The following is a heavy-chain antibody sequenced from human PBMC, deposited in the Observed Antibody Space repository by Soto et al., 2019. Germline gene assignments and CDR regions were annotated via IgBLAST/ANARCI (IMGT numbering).Heavy chain of an antibody. J-gene: IGHJ4*02. Sequence: QVQLVHSGAEVKKPGSSVKVSCKASGGTFSTYTINWVRQAPGQGLEWMGRLIPLLDVTNNAQRFQGRVTITADKSTSTVYMERTSLTSQDTAVYYGARDSGTVGYDDSWGQGTLVTVSS. CDR3: ARDSGTVGYDDS. D-gene: IGHD3-10*01. V-gene: IGHV1-69*04. CDR1: GGTFSTYT. CDR2: LIPLLDVT.